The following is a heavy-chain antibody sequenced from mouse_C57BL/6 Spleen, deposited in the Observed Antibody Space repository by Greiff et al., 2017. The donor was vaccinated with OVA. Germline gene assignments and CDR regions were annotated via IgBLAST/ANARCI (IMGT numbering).Heavy chain of an antibody. CDR1: GYTFTSYW. J-gene: IGHJ2*01. CDR2: IYPGSDST. Sequence: QVQLQQPGAELVKPGASVKMSCKASGYTFTSYWITWVKQRPGQGLEWIGDIYPGSDSTNYNEKFKSKATLTVDTSSSTAYMQLSSLTSEDSAVYYCVLTTVVATSFDYWGQGTTLTVSS. V-gene: IGHV1-55*01. D-gene: IGHD1-1*01. CDR3: VLTTVVATSFDY.